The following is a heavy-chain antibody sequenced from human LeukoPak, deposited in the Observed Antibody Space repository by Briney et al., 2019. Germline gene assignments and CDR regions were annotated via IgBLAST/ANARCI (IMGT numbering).Heavy chain of an antibody. V-gene: IGHV4-59*01. CDR2: IYYSGST. D-gene: IGHD6-19*01. CDR1: GGSLCGYY. CDR3: ARASLGIGVAGTVGSFDP. J-gene: IGHJ5*02. Sequence: PSETLSLTCTVSGGSLCGYYWSWIRQPPGKGLEWIGYIYYSGSTNYNPSLKSRVTISVNTSKNQFSLKLSSVTAADTAVYYCARASLGIGVAGTVGSFDPWGQGTLVTVSS.